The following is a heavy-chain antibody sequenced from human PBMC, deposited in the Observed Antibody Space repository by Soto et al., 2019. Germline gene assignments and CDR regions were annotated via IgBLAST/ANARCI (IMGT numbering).Heavy chain of an antibody. J-gene: IGHJ4*02. V-gene: IGHV1-3*01. D-gene: IGHD3-22*01. Sequence: QVQLVQSGAEVKKPGASVKVSCKASGYIFTSYAMHWVRQAPGQRLEWMGWINAGNGNTKYSQKFQGRVTITRDTSASTAYMELSSLRSEDTAVYYCARRGMYYDSSGYSYYFDYWGQGTLVTVSS. CDR1: GYIFTSYA. CDR3: ARRGMYYDSSGYSYYFDY. CDR2: INAGNGNT.